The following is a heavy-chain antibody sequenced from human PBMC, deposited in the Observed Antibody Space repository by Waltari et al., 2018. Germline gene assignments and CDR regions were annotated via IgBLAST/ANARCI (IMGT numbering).Heavy chain of an antibody. CDR1: GYTFSSYG. Sequence: QAQLVQSGPEVKQPGASVTVSCKASGYTFSSYGVHWVRQAPGQGLEWMGWISPYNGNSNYTQRLQGRITMTTDKSTTTAYLELRSLRSDDTAVYYCARVVGDYSTSFYYFYYGMDVWGQGTTVIVSS. CDR2: ISPYNGNS. CDR3: ARVVGDYSTSFYYFYYGMDV. J-gene: IGHJ6*02. D-gene: IGHD4-4*01. V-gene: IGHV1-18*01.